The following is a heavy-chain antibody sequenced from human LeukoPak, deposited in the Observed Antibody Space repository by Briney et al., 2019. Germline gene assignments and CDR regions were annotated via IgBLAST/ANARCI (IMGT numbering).Heavy chain of an antibody. J-gene: IGHJ6*03. CDR3: AGGYKYAYYNYYYMDV. D-gene: IGHD5-24*01. Sequence: PSETLSLTCAVSGGSFSGYYWNWIRQSPGKGLEWIGEINHSGSTHYNPSLKSRVTISVDTSQKQFSLRLTSVTAADTAVYYCAGGYKYAYYNYYYMDVWGKGTTVTVSS. V-gene: IGHV4-34*01. CDR1: GGSFSGYY. CDR2: INHSGST.